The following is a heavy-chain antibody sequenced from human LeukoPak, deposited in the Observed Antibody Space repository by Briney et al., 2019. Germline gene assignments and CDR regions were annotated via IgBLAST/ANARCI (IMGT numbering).Heavy chain of an antibody. CDR3: ARPGDGYNWGRFDY. J-gene: IGHJ4*02. Sequence: GGSLRLSCAASGFTFSTYWMSWVRQAPGKGLEWVANIKQDGSEKYYVDSVKGRFTISRDNAKNSLFLQMNSLRAEDTAVYYCARPGDGYNWGRFDYWGQGTLVTVSS. D-gene: IGHD5-24*01. CDR1: GFTFSTYW. V-gene: IGHV3-7*04. CDR2: IKQDGSEK.